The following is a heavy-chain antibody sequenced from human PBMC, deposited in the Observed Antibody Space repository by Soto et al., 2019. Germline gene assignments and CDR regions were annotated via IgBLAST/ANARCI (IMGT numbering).Heavy chain of an antibody. Sequence: GGSLRLSCAASGFTVSSNYMTWVRQAPGKGLEWVSVIHSGGPTYYADSVKGRFTISRDYSKNTLYLQMNSLRAEDTAVYYCAREGSPNYGMDVWGQGTTVTVSS. J-gene: IGHJ6*02. CDR2: IHSGGPT. CDR1: GFTVSSNY. CDR3: AREGSPNYGMDV. V-gene: IGHV3-53*01.